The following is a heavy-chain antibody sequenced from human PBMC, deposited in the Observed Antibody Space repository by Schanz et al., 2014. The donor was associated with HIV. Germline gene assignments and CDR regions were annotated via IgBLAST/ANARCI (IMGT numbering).Heavy chain of an antibody. D-gene: IGHD2-21*02. CDR2: ISYDGSDK. CDR3: ARERMTANWKAGMDV. J-gene: IGHJ6*02. Sequence: QVQLVQSGGGVVQPGRSLIISCAASGLTFSSYGMHWVRQAPGKGLEWVAVISYDGSDKYHADSVKGRFTISRDNSKNTLYLQMNSLRAEDTALYYCARERMTANWKAGMDVWGQGTTVTVSS. CDR1: GLTFSSYG. V-gene: IGHV3-30*03.